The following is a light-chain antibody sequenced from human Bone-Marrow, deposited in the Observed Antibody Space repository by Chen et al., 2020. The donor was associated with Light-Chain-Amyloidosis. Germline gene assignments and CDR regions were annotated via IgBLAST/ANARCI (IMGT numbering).Light chain of an antibody. V-gene: IGKV3-20*01. CDR2: DAS. CDR1: QSVSSNF. CDR3: QRYGSTPLT. J-gene: IGKJ4*01. Sequence: EIVLTQSPGTLSLSPGERATLSCRASQSVSSNFLAWYQQKPGQAPGLLIYDASSRATGIPDRFSGSGSGTDFTLTISRLEPEDFAVYYCQRYGSTPLTFGGGTKVEIK.